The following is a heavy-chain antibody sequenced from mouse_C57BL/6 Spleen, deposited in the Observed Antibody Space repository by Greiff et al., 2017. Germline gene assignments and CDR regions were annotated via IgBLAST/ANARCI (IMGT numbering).Heavy chain of an antibody. CDR3: ARDSEDYFDY. CDR2: INYDGSST. V-gene: IGHV5-16*01. J-gene: IGHJ2*01. CDR1: GFTFSDYY. Sequence: EVKLVESEGGLVQPGSSMKLSCTASGFTFSDYYMAWVRQVPEKGLEWVANINYDGSSTYYLDSLKSRFIISRDNAKNILYLQMSSLKSEDTATYYCARDSEDYFDYWGQSTTLTVSS.